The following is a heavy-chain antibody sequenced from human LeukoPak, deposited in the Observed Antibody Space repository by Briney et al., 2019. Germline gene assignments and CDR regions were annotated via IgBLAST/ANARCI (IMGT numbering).Heavy chain of an antibody. CDR2: ISRSGSTI. D-gene: IGHD2-15*01. Sequence: GGSLRLSCAASGFTFSSYEMNWVRQAPGKGLEWVSYISRSGSTIYYADSVKGRFTISRENAKNSLYLQMNSLRAEDTAVYYCARVRYCSGGSCYPTFRYYYYYMDVWGEGTTVTISS. J-gene: IGHJ6*03. V-gene: IGHV3-48*03. CDR3: ARVRYCSGGSCYPTFRYYYYYMDV. CDR1: GFTFSSYE.